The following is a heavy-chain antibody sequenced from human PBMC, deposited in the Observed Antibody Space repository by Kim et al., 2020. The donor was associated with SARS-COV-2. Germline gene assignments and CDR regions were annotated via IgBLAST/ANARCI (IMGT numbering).Heavy chain of an antibody. CDR2: ISYDGSNK. CDR1: GFTFSSYG. J-gene: IGHJ4*02. Sequence: GGSLRLSCAASGFTFSSYGMHWVRQAPGKGLEWVAVISYDGSNKYYADSVKGRFTISRDNSKNTLYLQMNSLRAEDTAVYYCAKDVGVDSSGYAYFDYWGQGTLVTVSS. D-gene: IGHD3-22*01. V-gene: IGHV3-30*18. CDR3: AKDVGVDSSGYAYFDY.